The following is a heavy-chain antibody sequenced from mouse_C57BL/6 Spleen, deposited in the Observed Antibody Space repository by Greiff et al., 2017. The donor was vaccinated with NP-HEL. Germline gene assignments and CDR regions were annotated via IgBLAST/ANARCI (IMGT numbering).Heavy chain of an antibody. V-gene: IGHV1-82*01. CDR1: GYAFSSSW. CDR3: ASPYYSNFWFAY. Sequence: VKLVESGPELVKPGASVKISCKASGYAFSSSWMNWVKQRPGKGLEWIGRIYPGDGDTNYNGKFKGKATLTADKSSSTAYMQLSSLTSEDSAVYFCASPYYSNFWFAYWGQGTLVTVSA. D-gene: IGHD2-5*01. J-gene: IGHJ3*01. CDR2: IYPGDGDT.